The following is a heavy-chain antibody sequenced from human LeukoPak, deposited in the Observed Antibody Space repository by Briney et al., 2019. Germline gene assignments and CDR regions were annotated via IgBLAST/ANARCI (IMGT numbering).Heavy chain of an antibody. D-gene: IGHD2-8*01. CDR2: IYYSGST. Sequence: SETLSLTCAVSGGSISSGTYYWSWIRQPPGKGLEWIGYIYYSGSTNYNPSLKSRVTISVDTSKNQCSLKLSSVTTADTAVYYCTRSTNLEAFDIWGQGTMVTVSS. CDR1: GGSISSGTYY. CDR3: TRSTNLEAFDI. V-gene: IGHV4-61*01. J-gene: IGHJ3*02.